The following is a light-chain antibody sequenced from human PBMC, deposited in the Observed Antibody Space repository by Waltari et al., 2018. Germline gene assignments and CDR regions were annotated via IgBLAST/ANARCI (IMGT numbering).Light chain of an antibody. V-gene: IGKV4-1*01. CDR3: QQYYSTPYL. CDR2: WAS. J-gene: IGKJ2*01. CDR1: QSVLYSSNNKNY. Sequence: DIVMTQSPDSLAVSLGERATINCKSSQSVLYSSNNKNYLGGYQQKPGQPPKLLIYWASTRESGVPDRFSGSGSGTDFTLTISTLQAEDVAVYYCQQYYSTPYLFGQGTKLEIK.